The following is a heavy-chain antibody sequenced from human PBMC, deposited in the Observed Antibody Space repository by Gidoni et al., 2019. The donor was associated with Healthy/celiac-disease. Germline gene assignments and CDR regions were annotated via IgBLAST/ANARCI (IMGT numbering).Heavy chain of an antibody. D-gene: IGHD3-9*01. CDR1: GFTFDDYP. J-gene: IGHJ6*02. CDR3: AKADYDILTGYYEDYYYYGMDV. Sequence: EVQLVASGGGLVQPGRSLRLSCAAPGFTFDDYPMHWVRQDPGKGLEWVSGISWNSGSIGYADSVKGRFTISRDNAKNSLYLQMNSLRAEDTALYYCAKADYDILTGYYEDYYYYGMDVWGQGTTVTVSS. V-gene: IGHV3-9*01. CDR2: ISWNSGSI.